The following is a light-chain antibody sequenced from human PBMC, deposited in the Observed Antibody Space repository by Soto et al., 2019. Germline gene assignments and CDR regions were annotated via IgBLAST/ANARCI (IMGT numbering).Light chain of an antibody. CDR2: WAS. V-gene: IGKV4-1*01. J-gene: IGKJ1*01. CDR3: QQSYSIWWT. Sequence: DIVMTQSPDSLAVSLGERATINCKSSQSVLYSSNNKNYLAWYQQKPGQPPKLLIYWASTRESGVPDRFSGSGSGTDFTLTISSLQAEDVAVYYCQQSYSIWWTFGQGTKVEFK. CDR1: QSVLYSSNNKNY.